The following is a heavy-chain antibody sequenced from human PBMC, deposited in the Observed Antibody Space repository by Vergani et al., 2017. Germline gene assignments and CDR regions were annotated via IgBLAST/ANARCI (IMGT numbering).Heavy chain of an antibody. V-gene: IGHV3-43D*03. CDR3: AKDMRGCSGGSCYSYYYGMGV. Sequence: EVQLVESGGVVVQPGGSLRLSCAASGFTFDDYAMHWVRQAPGKGLEWVSLISWDGGSTYYADSVKGRFTISRDNSKNSLYLQMNSLRAEDTALYYCAKDMRGCSGGSCYSYYYGMGVWSQGTTVTVSS. J-gene: IGHJ6*02. CDR1: GFTFDDYA. CDR2: ISWDGGST. D-gene: IGHD2-15*01.